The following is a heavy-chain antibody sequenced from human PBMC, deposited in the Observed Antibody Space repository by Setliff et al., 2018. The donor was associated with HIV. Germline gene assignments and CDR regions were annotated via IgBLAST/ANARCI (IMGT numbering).Heavy chain of an antibody. J-gene: IGHJ3*02. Sequence: ASVKVSCKASGYTFTSYYIHWVRQAPGQGLEWMGRIIPNSGGTNYAQKFQGRVTMTRDTSISTAYMELSRLRSDDTAMYYCATKVYCTNGVCLDAFDIWGQGTKVTVSS. CDR3: ATKVYCTNGVCLDAFDI. CDR1: GYTFTSYY. CDR2: IIPNSGGT. D-gene: IGHD2-8*01. V-gene: IGHV1-2*06.